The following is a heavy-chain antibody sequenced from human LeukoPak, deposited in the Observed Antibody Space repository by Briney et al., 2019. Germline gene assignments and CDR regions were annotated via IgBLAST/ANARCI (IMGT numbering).Heavy chain of an antibody. Sequence: GGSLRLSCAGSGFTFSNYWMHWVRQAPGKGLVWVSRIHSDGSTTDYADSVKGRFTISRDNAKNTLYLQMNSLRAEDTAVYYCARDQGSTSRGIDYWGQGTLVTVSS. CDR2: IHSDGSTT. J-gene: IGHJ4*02. CDR3: ARDQGSTSRGIDY. CDR1: GFTFSNYW. D-gene: IGHD2-2*01. V-gene: IGHV3-74*01.